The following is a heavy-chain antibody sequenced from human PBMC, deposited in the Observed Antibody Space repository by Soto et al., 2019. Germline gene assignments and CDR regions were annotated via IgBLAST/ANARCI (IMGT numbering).Heavy chain of an antibody. J-gene: IGHJ6*02. Sequence: QVQLVESGGGVVQPGRSLRLSCAASGFTFSSYAMHWVRQAPGKGLEWVAVISYDGSNKYYADSVKGRFTISRDNSKNTLYLQMNSLRAEDTAVYYCARDRYFDWLLSMDVWGQGTTVTVSS. CDR1: GFTFSSYA. D-gene: IGHD3-9*01. CDR3: ARDRYFDWLLSMDV. V-gene: IGHV3-30-3*01. CDR2: ISYDGSNK.